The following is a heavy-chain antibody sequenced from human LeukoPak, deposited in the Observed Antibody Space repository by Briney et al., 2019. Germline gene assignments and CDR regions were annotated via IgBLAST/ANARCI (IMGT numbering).Heavy chain of an antibody. Sequence: GESLKISCKGFGYSFTTYWIAWVRQMPGKGLEWMGIIYPGDSDTRYSPSFQGQVTISADKSISTAYLQWSSLKASDTAMYYCARLPGIVATIERYFDYWGQGTLVTVSS. V-gene: IGHV5-51*01. CDR3: ARLPGIVATIERYFDY. CDR2: IYPGDSDT. J-gene: IGHJ4*02. D-gene: IGHD5-12*01. CDR1: GYSFTTYW.